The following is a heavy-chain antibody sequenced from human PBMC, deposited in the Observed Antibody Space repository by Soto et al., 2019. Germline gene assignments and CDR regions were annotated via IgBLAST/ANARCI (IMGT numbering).Heavy chain of an antibody. V-gene: IGHV3-33*01. J-gene: IGHJ4*02. D-gene: IGHD6-19*01. CDR1: GFIFSRSG. CDR2: IWHDGSDK. Sequence: QVQLVESGGGLVQPGRSLRLSCAASGFIFSRSGMHWVRQAPGKGLEWVAVIWHDGSDKYYADSVKGRFTISRDNSMNTLYLQMNSLRAEDTAVYYCVRDFYSSGWYGTGFYWGQGTLVTVSS. CDR3: VRDFYSSGWYGTGFY.